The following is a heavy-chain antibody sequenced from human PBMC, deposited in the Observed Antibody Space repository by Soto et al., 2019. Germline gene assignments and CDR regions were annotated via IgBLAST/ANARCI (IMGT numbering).Heavy chain of an antibody. J-gene: IGHJ4*02. D-gene: IGHD2-21*02. Sequence: QVQLVESGGGVVQPGRSLRLSCAASGFTFSSYAMHWVRQAPGKGLEWVAVISYDGSNKYYADSVKGRFTISRDNSKNTLYLQMTSLRAEDTAVYYCARTIVVVTAHFDYWGQGTLVTVSS. CDR3: ARTIVVVTAHFDY. V-gene: IGHV3-30-3*01. CDR1: GFTFSSYA. CDR2: ISYDGSNK.